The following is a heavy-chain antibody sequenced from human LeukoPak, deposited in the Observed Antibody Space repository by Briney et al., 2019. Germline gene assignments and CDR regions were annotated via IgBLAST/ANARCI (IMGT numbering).Heavy chain of an antibody. V-gene: IGHV4-59*01. CDR2: IYYSGST. J-gene: IGHJ4*02. CDR1: GGSISSYY. CDR3: ARGSNGGYLFDY. Sequence: SETLSLTCTVSGGSISSYYWSWIRQPPGKGLEWIGYIYYSGSTNYNPSLKSRVTISVDTSKNQFSLKLSSVTAADTAVYYCARGSNGGYLFDYWGQGTLVTVSS. D-gene: IGHD5-12*01.